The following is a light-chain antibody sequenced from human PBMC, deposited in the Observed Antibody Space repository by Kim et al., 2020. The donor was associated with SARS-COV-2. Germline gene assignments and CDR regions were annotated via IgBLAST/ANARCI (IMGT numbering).Light chain of an antibody. Sequence: STLSASVGDRVTLTCRASQSISNWLAWYQQKPGNAPKLLIYDASTLESGVPSRFSGSGSGTDFTLTISSLQPDDFATYYCQKYDGYFGQGTKLEI. V-gene: IGKV1-5*01. CDR1: QSISNW. CDR3: QKYDGY. J-gene: IGKJ2*01. CDR2: DAS.